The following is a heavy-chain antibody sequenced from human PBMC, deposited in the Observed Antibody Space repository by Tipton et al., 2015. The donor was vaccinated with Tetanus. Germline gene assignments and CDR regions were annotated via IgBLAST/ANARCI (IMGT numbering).Heavy chain of an antibody. Sequence: QLVQSGAEVKKPGASVKVSCKASGYTFTSYGISWVRQAPGQGLEWMGWISANNGSTNYAQKLQGRVTMTTDTSTNTAYMELRSWSSADTAVFYCAREGPFYHGRGCGPVGRACFAPWGQETLFTFPS. D-gene: IGHD3-10*02. CDR1: GYTFTSYG. CDR2: ISANNGST. J-gene: IGHJ5*02. CDR3: AREGPFYHGRGCGPVGRACFAP. V-gene: IGHV1-18*01.